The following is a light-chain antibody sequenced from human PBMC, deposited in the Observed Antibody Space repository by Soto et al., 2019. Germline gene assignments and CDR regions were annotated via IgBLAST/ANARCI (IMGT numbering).Light chain of an antibody. J-gene: IGLJ1*01. Sequence: QAVVTQPPSVSGAPGQRVTISCTGSSSNIGAGYDVHWYQQLPGTVPKLLIYGNSNRPSGVPDRFSGSKSGTSASLAITGLQAEDEADYYCQSYDSSLSFYVFGTGTQLTVL. CDR3: QSYDSSLSFYV. CDR1: SSNIGAGYD. CDR2: GNS. V-gene: IGLV1-40*01.